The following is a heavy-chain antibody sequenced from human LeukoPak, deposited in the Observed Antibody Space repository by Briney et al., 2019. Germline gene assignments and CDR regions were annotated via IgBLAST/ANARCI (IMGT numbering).Heavy chain of an antibody. Sequence: SETLSLTCTVSGASMSTHYWSWLRQPPGKGLEWIGYLLDSWRTKDNPSLQSRVTLSADTSKNQFSLRLTSVTAADTAVYYCATIRRGSIYGYFGFWGQGILVTVSS. D-gene: IGHD5-18*01. CDR2: LLDSWRT. CDR3: ATIRRGSIYGYFGF. J-gene: IGHJ4*02. V-gene: IGHV4-59*11. CDR1: GASMSTHY.